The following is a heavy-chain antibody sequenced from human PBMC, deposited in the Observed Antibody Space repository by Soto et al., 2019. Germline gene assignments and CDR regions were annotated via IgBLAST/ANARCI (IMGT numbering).Heavy chain of an antibody. CDR1: GFTFSGYG. D-gene: IGHD2-2*01. CDR3: ARDPDIVVVPAAHEGAFDI. J-gene: IGHJ3*02. V-gene: IGHV3-33*01. Sequence: QVQLVESGGGVVQPGRSLRLSCAASGFTFSGYGMHWVRQAPGKGLEWVAVIWYDGSNKYYADSVKGRFTISRDNSKNTLYLQMNSLRAEDTAVYYCARDPDIVVVPAAHEGAFDIWGQGTMVTVSS. CDR2: IWYDGSNK.